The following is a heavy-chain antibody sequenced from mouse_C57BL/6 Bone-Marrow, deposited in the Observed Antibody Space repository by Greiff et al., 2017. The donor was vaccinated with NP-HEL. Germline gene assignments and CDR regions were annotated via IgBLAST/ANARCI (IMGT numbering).Heavy chain of an antibody. V-gene: IGHV14-2*01. CDR3: ARKCKKERAMDY. CDR2: VDPEDGET. D-gene: IGHD1-3*01. CDR1: GFNIKDYY. J-gene: IGHJ4*01. Sequence: VQLQQSGAELVKPGASVKLSCTASGFNIKDYYMHWVKQRTEQGLEWIGRVDPEDGETNYAPKFQGKATITADTSSNTAYLQLSSLTSEDAAVYYGARKCKKERAMDYWGQGTSVTVSS.